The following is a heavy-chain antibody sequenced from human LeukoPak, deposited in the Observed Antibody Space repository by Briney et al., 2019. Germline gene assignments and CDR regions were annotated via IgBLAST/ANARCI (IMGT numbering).Heavy chain of an antibody. CDR3: ARDSLTSAISLRGLDH. V-gene: IGHV4-34*01. CDR1: GGSFSGYY. D-gene: IGHD1-26*01. Sequence: SETLSLTCAVYGGSFSGYYWSWIRQPPGKGLEWIGEINHSGSTNYNPSLKSRVTISVDTSKNQFSLKLSSVTAADTAVYYCARDSLTSAISLRGLDHWGQGTLVTVSS. J-gene: IGHJ5*02. CDR2: INHSGST.